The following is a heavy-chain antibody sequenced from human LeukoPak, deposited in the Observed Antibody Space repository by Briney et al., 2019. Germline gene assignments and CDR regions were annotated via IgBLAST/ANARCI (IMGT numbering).Heavy chain of an antibody. V-gene: IGHV3-48*03. Sequence: GGSLILSCAASGFSFSTSEMTWVRQAPGKGLEWIAYVASGSTPIYYADSVRGRFTISSDNARNSLFLQMTSLRAGDTALYYCVREDNFDALDIWGHGTMVTVSS. CDR3: VREDNFDALDI. D-gene: IGHD1-20*01. CDR2: VASGSTPI. CDR1: GFSFSTSE. J-gene: IGHJ3*02.